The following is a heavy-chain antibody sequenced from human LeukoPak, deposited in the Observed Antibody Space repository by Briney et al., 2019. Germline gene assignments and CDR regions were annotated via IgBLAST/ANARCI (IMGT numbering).Heavy chain of an antibody. D-gene: IGHD1-26*01. V-gene: IGHV1-18*01. J-gene: IGHJ6*03. CDR3: ARRSGSYYYYYYMDV. Sequence: ASVTVSRTASGYTFTSYGISWVRQAPGQGLEWMGWISAYNGNTNYAQKLQGRVTMTTDTSTSTAYMELRSLRSDDTAVYYCARRSGSYYYYYYMDVWGKGTTVTVSS. CDR1: GYTFTSYG. CDR2: ISAYNGNT.